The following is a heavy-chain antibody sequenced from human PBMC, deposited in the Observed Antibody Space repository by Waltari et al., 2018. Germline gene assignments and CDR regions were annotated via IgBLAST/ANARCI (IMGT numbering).Heavy chain of an antibody. CDR1: GGTFSSYA. CDR2: IIPIFGTA. V-gene: IGHV1-69*08. Sequence: QVQLVQSGAEVKKPGSSVKVSCKASGGTFSSYAISWVRQDPGQGLEWMGRIIPIFGTANYVNKFQGRATITADKSTSTAYMELSSLRSEDTAVYYCARVLYGADAFDIWGQGTMVTVSS. D-gene: IGHD4-17*01. J-gene: IGHJ3*02. CDR3: ARVLYGADAFDI.